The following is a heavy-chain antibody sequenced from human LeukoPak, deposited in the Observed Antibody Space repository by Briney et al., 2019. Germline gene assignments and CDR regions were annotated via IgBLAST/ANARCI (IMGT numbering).Heavy chain of an antibody. V-gene: IGHV3-30*02. J-gene: IGHJ4*02. Sequence: GGSLRLSCAASGFTFSSYGMHWVRQAPGKGLEWVAFIRYDGSNKYYADSVKGRFTISRDNSKKTLNLQMDSLRAEDTAVYYCARGVKTIDYWGQGTLVTVSS. CDR2: IRYDGSNK. D-gene: IGHD3-10*01. CDR3: ARGVKTIDY. CDR1: GFTFSSYG.